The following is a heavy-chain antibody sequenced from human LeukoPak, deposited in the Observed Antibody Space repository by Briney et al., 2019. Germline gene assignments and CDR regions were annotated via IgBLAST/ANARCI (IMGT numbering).Heavy chain of an antibody. D-gene: IGHD2-2*01. Sequence: PSETLSLTCAVYGGSFSGYYWSWIRQPPGKGLEWIGEINHSGSTNYNPSLKSRVTISVDTSKNQSSLKLSSVTAADTAVYYCARDVSSTSSPVAFDIWGQGTMVTVSS. V-gene: IGHV4-34*01. CDR3: ARDVSSTSSPVAFDI. CDR1: GGSFSGYY. CDR2: INHSGST. J-gene: IGHJ3*02.